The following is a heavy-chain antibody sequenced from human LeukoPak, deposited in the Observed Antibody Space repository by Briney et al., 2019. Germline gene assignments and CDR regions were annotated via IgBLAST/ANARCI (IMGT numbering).Heavy chain of an antibody. CDR2: ISGSGGST. CDR1: GFTFSSYG. V-gene: IGHV3-23*01. Sequence: GGTLRLSCAASGFTFSSYGMSWVRQAPGKGLEWVSAISGSGGSTYYADSVKGRFTISRDNAKNSLYLQMNSLRAEDTAIYYCARVDYYDSSRDAFDIWGQGTLVTVSS. D-gene: IGHD3-22*01. CDR3: ARVDYYDSSRDAFDI. J-gene: IGHJ3*02.